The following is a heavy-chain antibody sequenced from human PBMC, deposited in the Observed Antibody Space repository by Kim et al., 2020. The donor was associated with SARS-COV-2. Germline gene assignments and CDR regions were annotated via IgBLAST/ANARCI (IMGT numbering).Heavy chain of an antibody. CDR3: ARQMGRDDVFDI. CDR2: FFFRGNT. D-gene: IGHD2-8*01. CDR1: GDAISSSNYY. J-gene: IGHJ3*02. V-gene: IGHV4-39*01. Sequence: SETLSLTCSVSGDAISSSNYYWGWIRQPPGKGLEWIGSFFFRGNTFYNASLKSRVTTSDDTSKNQFLMRLTSVTAADTAVYYCARQMGRDDVFDIWGPGTMVIVSS.